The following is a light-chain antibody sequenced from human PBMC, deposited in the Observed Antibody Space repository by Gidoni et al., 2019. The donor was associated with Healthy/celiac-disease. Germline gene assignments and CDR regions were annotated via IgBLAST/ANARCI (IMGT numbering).Light chain of an antibody. J-gene: IGLJ2*01. Sequence: SYELTQPPSVSVSPGQTASITCSGDKLGDKYACWYQQKPGQSPVLVIYQESKRPSGIPERFSGSNSGNTGTLTISGTQAMDEADYYCQAWDSSTVVFGGGTKLXV. CDR1: KLGDKY. V-gene: IGLV3-1*01. CDR3: QAWDSSTVV. CDR2: QES.